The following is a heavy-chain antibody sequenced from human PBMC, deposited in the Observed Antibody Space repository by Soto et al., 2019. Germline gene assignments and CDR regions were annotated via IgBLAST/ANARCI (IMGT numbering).Heavy chain of an antibody. D-gene: IGHD2-15*01. V-gene: IGHV1-2*04. J-gene: IGHJ6*02. Sequence: ASVKVSFKASGYTFTGYYMHWVRQAPGQGLEWMGWINPNSGGTNYAQKFQGWVTMTRDTSINTAYMELSRLRSDDTAVYYCARDECGSGGSCYPPPYYYGMDVWGQGTTVTVSS. CDR3: ARDECGSGGSCYPPPYYYGMDV. CDR2: INPNSGGT. CDR1: GYTFTGYY.